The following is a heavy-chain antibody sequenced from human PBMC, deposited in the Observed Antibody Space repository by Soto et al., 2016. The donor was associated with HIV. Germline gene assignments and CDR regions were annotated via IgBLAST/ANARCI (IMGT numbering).Heavy chain of an antibody. CDR1: GFTVSNFY. J-gene: IGHJ4*02. D-gene: IGHD5-12*01. CDR2: IYSGGTT. Sequence: EVQLVESGGGLVQPGGSLRLSCTASGFTVSNFYMSWVRQAPGKGLECVSVIYSGGTTYNADSVRGRFTISRDNSKNTLYLQMNTLRAEDTAVYYCARDGLGSGRGFDYWGQGTLVTVSS. CDR3: ARDGLGSGRGFDY. V-gene: IGHV3-66*01.